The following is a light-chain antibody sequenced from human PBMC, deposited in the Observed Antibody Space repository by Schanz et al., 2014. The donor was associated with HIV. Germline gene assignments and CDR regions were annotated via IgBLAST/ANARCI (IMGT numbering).Light chain of an antibody. CDR3: QQFHTYPYT. J-gene: IGKJ2*01. V-gene: IGKV1-5*03. CDR2: EAS. CDR1: QSISSW. Sequence: IQMTQSRSTLSASVGDRVTITCRASQSISSWLAWYQQKPGKAPKLLIYEASTLESGVPPRFSGSGSGTEFTLTISGLLPDDFATYFCQQFHTYPYTFGQGTKLEIK.